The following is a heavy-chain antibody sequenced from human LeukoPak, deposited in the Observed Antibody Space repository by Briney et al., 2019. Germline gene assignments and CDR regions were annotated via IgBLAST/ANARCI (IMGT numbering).Heavy chain of an antibody. CDR2: INHSGST. CDR1: GGSFNGYY. V-gene: IGHV4-34*01. Sequence: SETLSLTCVVYGGSFNGYYWSWIRQPPGKGLEWIGEINHSGSTNYNPSLKSRVTISVDTSKNQFSLKLISVTAADTAVYYCARNYYDSSGGFDPWGQGTLVTVSS. CDR3: ARNYYDSSGGFDP. D-gene: IGHD3-22*01. J-gene: IGHJ5*02.